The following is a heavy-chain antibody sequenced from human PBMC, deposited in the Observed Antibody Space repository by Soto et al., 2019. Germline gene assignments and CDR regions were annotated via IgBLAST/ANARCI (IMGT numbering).Heavy chain of an antibody. Sequence: QVQLVQSGAEVKKPGASVKISCKASGYTFTRYTVNWVRQAPGQTLEWMGWINPDNGNTKSSQKFQDRVIITGDTSASTAYMDLSSLRSEDTAVYYCARGIATGQLDPWGQGTLVTVSS. CDR1: GYTFTRYT. D-gene: IGHD2-15*01. CDR3: ARGIATGQLDP. CDR2: INPDNGNT. V-gene: IGHV1-3*01. J-gene: IGHJ5*02.